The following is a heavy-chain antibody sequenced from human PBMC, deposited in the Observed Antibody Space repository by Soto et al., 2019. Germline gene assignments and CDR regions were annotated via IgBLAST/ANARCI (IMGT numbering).Heavy chain of an antibody. Sequence: PGGSLRLSCAASGFTFSSYGMHWVRQAPGKGLEWVAVISYDGSNKYYADPVKGRFTISRDNSKNTLYLQMNSLRAEDTAVYYCAKDRLGVPPYYFDYWGQGTLVTVSS. CDR1: GFTFSSYG. D-gene: IGHD7-27*01. V-gene: IGHV3-30*18. CDR3: AKDRLGVPPYYFDY. J-gene: IGHJ4*02. CDR2: ISYDGSNK.